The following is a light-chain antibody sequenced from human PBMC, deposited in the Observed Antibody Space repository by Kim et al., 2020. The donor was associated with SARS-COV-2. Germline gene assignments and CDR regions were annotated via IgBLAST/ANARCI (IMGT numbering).Light chain of an antibody. CDR3: SSYIRGSTNYV. V-gene: IGLV2-14*01. Sequence: QSNTISSCATSSDVGGYKYVSWYQQHPGKAPKLVIYEVGNRPSGVSIRFSGSKSGNTASLTISGLQAEDEADYYCSSYIRGSTNYVFGTGTKVTVL. CDR2: EVG. CDR1: SSDVGGYKY. J-gene: IGLJ1*01.